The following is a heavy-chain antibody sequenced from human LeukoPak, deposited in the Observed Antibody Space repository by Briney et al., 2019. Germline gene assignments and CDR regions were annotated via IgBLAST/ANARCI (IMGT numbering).Heavy chain of an antibody. CDR1: GFTFSSYA. D-gene: IGHD3-9*01. Sequence: PGGSLRLSCAASGFTFSSYAMSWVRQAPGKGLEWVSAISGSGGSTYYADSVKGRFAISRDNSKNTLYLQMNSLRAEDTAVYYCAKDLTRRYFDWLLTGYFDYWGQGTLVTVSS. V-gene: IGHV3-23*01. J-gene: IGHJ4*02. CDR3: AKDLTRRYFDWLLTGYFDY. CDR2: ISGSGGST.